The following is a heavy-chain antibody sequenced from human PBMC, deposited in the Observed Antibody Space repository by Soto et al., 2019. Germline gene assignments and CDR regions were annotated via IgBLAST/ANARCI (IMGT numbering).Heavy chain of an antibody. CDR3: AKDFNTRNWSYLLAP. D-gene: IGHD3-3*01. CDR1: GGSFSGYY. J-gene: IGHJ5*02. V-gene: IGHV4-34*01. CDR2: VYHSGNT. Sequence: SDTLSLTCAVYGGSFSGYYWSRILQPPGKGLEWIGEVYHSGNTNYNPSLESRVTISVDKSKNQFSLNLRSVTAADTAVYYCAKDFNTRNWSYLLAPRGQGFLVTVSP.